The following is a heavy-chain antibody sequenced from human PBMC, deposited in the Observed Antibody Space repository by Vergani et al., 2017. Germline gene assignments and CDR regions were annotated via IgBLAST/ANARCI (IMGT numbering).Heavy chain of an antibody. CDR1: GFTFSSYA. CDR3: AKPGYDFWSGQGY. Sequence: EVQLLESGGGLVQPGGSLRLSCAASGFTFSSYAMSWVRQAPGKGLEWVSAVSGSGGSTDYADSVKGRFTISRDNSKNTLYLQMNSLRAEDTAVYYCAKPGYDFWSGQGYWGQGTLVTVSS. V-gene: IGHV3-23*01. J-gene: IGHJ4*02. CDR2: VSGSGGST. D-gene: IGHD3-3*01.